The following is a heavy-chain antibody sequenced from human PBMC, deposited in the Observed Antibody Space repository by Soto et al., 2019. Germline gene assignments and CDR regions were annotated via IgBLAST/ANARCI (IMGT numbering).Heavy chain of an antibody. D-gene: IGHD1-1*01. Sequence: SLRLSCAASGFTFSSYAMSCVRQAPGKGLEWVSAISGSGGSTYYADSVKGRFTISRDNSKNTLYLQMNSLRAEDTAVYYCAKDWQNWNPTYYFDYWGQGTLVTVSS. V-gene: IGHV3-23*01. CDR3: AKDWQNWNPTYYFDY. CDR1: GFTFSSYA. CDR2: ISGSGGST. J-gene: IGHJ4*02.